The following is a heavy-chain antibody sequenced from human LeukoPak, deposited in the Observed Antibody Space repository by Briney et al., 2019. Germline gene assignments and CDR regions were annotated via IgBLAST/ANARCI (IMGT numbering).Heavy chain of an antibody. CDR2: FYNSGTT. CDR1: GVSISSYY. J-gene: IGHJ5*02. V-gene: IGHV4-59*01. Sequence: SETLSLTCTVSGVSISSYYWSWIRQPPGKGLEWIGYFYNSGTTNYNPSLKPRVTISVDTSKNQFSLKLGSVTAADTAVYYCARGDSWFDPWGQGTLVTVSS. CDR3: ARGDSWFDP.